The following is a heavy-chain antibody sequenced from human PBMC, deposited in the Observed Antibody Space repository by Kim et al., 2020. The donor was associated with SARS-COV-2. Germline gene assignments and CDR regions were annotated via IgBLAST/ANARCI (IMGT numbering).Heavy chain of an antibody. J-gene: IGHJ4*02. V-gene: IGHV3-48*02. D-gene: IGHD3-9*01. Sequence: YYADSVEGRFTISRDNAKNSLYLQMNSLRDEDTALYYCARGYDTSGHPAFWGQGTLVTVSS. CDR3: ARGYDTSGHPAF.